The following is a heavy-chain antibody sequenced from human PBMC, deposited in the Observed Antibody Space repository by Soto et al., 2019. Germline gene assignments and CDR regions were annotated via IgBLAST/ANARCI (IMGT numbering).Heavy chain of an antibody. CDR2: FDPEDGET. J-gene: IGHJ6*02. V-gene: IGHV1-24*01. CDR1: GYTLTELS. CDR3: ATVGSSSSGSYYYGMDV. Sequence: ASVKVSCKVSGYTLTELSMHWVRQAPGKGLEWMGGFDPEDGETIYAQKFQGRVTMTEDTSTDTAYMELSSPRSEDTAVYYCATVGSSSSGSYYYGMDVWGQGTTVTVSS. D-gene: IGHD6-6*01.